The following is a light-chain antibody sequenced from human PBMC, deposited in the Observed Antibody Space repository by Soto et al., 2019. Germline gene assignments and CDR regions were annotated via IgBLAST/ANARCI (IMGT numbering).Light chain of an antibody. CDR3: QQRSNWPPPIT. V-gene: IGKV3-11*01. J-gene: IGKJ5*01. CDR2: DAS. Sequence: EIVLTQSPATLSLSPGERATLSCRASQSVSSYLAWYQQKPGQAPRLLIYDASNRATGIPARFSGSGSGTDFSLPISSLEHEDFAVYYCQQRSNWPPPITFGQGTRLEIK. CDR1: QSVSSY.